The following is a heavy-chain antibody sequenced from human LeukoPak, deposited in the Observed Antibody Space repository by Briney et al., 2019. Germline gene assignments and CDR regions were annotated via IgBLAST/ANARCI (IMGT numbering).Heavy chain of an antibody. D-gene: IGHD3-22*01. CDR2: ISAYNGNT. J-gene: IGHJ4*02. Sequence: GASVKVSCKASGYTFTSYGISWVRQAPGQGLEWMGWISAYNGNTNYAQKLQGRVTMTTDTSTSTAYMELRSLRSDDTAVYYCARVEGNYYDSSAPRYWGQGTLVTVSS. V-gene: IGHV1-18*01. CDR3: ARVEGNYYDSSAPRY. CDR1: GYTFTSYG.